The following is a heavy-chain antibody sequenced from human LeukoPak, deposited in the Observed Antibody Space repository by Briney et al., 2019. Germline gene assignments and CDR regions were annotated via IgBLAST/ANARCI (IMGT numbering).Heavy chain of an antibody. CDR2: IYNGDIT. Sequence: GGSLRLSCAASGFTVSSNYMTWVRQAPGKGLEWVSVIYNGDITNYADSVKGRFTISRDNSKNTLYLQMNSLRVDDTAVYYCAGGPARLLFHYWGQGTLVTVSS. CDR3: AGGPARLLFHY. V-gene: IGHV3-53*01. J-gene: IGHJ4*02. CDR1: GFTVSSNY. D-gene: IGHD1-26*01.